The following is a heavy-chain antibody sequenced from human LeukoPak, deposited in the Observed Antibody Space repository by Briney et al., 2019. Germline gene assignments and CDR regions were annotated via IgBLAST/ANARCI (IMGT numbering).Heavy chain of an antibody. Sequence: PGRPLRLSCAASGFTFDDYAMHWVRQAPGKGLEWVSGISWNSGSIGYADSVKGRFTISRDNAKNSLYLQMNSLRAEDTALYYCAKAPRYFDWLFFDYWGQGTLVTVSS. CDR3: AKAPRYFDWLFFDY. CDR2: ISWNSGSI. V-gene: IGHV3-9*01. J-gene: IGHJ4*02. D-gene: IGHD3-9*01. CDR1: GFTFDDYA.